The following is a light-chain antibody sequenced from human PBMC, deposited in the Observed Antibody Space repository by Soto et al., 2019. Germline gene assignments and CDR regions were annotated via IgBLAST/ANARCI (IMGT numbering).Light chain of an antibody. J-gene: IGKJ3*01. Sequence: IVMTQSPATLSVSPGERATLSCRASQSVSSDLAWYQQKPGQAPSLLIYGASTRATGIPARFSGSGSWTEFTLTISSLQSEDFAVYYCQHYNNWPFTFGPGTKVDIK. V-gene: IGKV3-15*01. CDR1: QSVSSD. CDR2: GAS. CDR3: QHYNNWPFT.